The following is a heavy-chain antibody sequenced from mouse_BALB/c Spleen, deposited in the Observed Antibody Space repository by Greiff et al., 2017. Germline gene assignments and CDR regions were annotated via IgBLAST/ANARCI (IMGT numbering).Heavy chain of an antibody. V-gene: IGHV5-17*02. CDR1: GFTFSSFG. J-gene: IGHJ4*01. Sequence: EVQLVESGGGLVQPGGSRKLSCAASGFTFSSFGMHWVRQAPEKGLEWVAYISSGSSTIYYADTVKGRFTISRDNPKNTLFLQMTSLRSEDTAMYYCARGTGPYYYAMDYWGQGTSVTVSS. CDR2: ISSGSSTI. D-gene: IGHD4-1*01. CDR3: ARGTGPYYYAMDY.